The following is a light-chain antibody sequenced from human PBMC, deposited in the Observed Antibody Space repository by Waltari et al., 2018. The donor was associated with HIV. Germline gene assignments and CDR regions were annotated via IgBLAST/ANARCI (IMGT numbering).Light chain of an antibody. J-gene: IGKJ4*01. CDR1: QSVSSY. CDR2: DAS. CDR3: QQRSNWPT. V-gene: IGKV3-11*01. Sequence: EIVLPQSPATLSFSPGERATLSSRASQSVSSYLAWYQQKPGQAPRLLIYDASNRATGIPARFSGSGSGTDFTLTISSLEPEDFAVYYCQQRSNWPTFGGGTKVEIK.